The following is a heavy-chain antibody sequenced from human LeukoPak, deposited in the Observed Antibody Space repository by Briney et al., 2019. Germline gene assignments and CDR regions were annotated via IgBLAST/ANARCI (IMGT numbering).Heavy chain of an antibody. V-gene: IGHV3-73*01. Sequence: PGGSLRLSCAASGFTFSGSAMHWVRQASGKGLEWVGRIRSKANSYATAYAASVKGRFTISRDDSKNTAYLQMNSLKTEDTAVYYCTKERGYFDWSGYYYYMDVWGKGTTVTVSS. CDR3: TKERGYFDWSGYYYYMDV. CDR2: IRSKANSYAT. D-gene: IGHD3-9*01. J-gene: IGHJ6*03. CDR1: GFTFSGSA.